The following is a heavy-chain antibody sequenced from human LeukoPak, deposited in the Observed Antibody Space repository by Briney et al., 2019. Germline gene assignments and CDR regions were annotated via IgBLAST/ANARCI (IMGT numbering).Heavy chain of an antibody. CDR2: IYSGGST. V-gene: IGHV3-66*01. Sequence: QTGGSLRLSCAASGITVSTNYMSWVRQAPGKGLEWVSIIYSGGSTYYADSVKGRFIISRDKSKNTLYLQTNSLRAEDTAVYYCARGRRDGYTYFDYWGQGTLVTVSP. D-gene: IGHD5-24*01. CDR3: ARGRRDGYTYFDY. CDR1: GITVSTNY. J-gene: IGHJ4*02.